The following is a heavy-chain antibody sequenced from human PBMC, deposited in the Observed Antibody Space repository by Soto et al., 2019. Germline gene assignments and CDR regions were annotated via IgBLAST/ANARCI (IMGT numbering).Heavy chain of an antibody. D-gene: IGHD5-12*01. CDR1: GFIFENFG. V-gene: IGHV3-23*01. Sequence: GSLRLGCAASGFIFENFGMSWVRQAPGKGLEWISSISGSGFKKYYADYVKGRFTISRDNSKSTVYLELNKLSAEDTAVYHCAKNQGVELVPLATVDWFDPWGQGSVVTGSS. CDR2: ISGSGFKK. CDR3: AKNQGVELVPLATVDWFDP. J-gene: IGHJ5*02.